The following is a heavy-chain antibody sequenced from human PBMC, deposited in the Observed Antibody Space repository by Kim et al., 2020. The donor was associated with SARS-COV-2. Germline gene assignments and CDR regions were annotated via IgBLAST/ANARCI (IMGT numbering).Heavy chain of an antibody. D-gene: IGHD1-26*01. J-gene: IGHJ6*01. V-gene: IGHV3-48*02. CDR3: ARDRRYRGSYDQIGGMDV. CDR1: GFTFSSYS. Sequence: GGSLRLSCAASGFTFSSYSMNWVRQAPGKGLEWVSYISSSSSTIYYADSVKGRFTISRDNAKNSLYLQMNSLRDEDTAVYYCARDRRYRGSYDQIGGMDVGARRTTVTLPS. CDR2: ISSSSSTI.